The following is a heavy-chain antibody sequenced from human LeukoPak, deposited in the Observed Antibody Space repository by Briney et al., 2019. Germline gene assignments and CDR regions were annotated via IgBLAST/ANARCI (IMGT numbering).Heavy chain of an antibody. CDR2: IYYSGNT. CDR3: ARDLNTFGGVDDAFDI. V-gene: IGHV4-39*02. J-gene: IGHJ3*02. D-gene: IGHD3-16*01. CDR1: GGSISSSSYY. Sequence: SETLSLTRTVSGGSISSSSYYWGWIRQPPGKGLEWIGSIYYSGNTYYNASLKSQVSISIDTSKNQFSLKLSSVTAADTAVYYCARDLNTFGGVDDAFDIWGQGTMVTVSS.